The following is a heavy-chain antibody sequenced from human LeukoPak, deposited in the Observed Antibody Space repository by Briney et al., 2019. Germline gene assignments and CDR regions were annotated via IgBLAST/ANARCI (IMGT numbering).Heavy chain of an antibody. V-gene: IGHV4-59*01. CDR1: GGSISSYY. Sequence: SETLSLTCTVSGGSISSYYWSWVRQPPGKGLEWIGYIYYSGSTNYNPSLKSRVTISVDTSKNQFSLKLSSVTAADTAVYYCARELYYGGNPFDYWGQGTLVTVSS. D-gene: IGHD4-23*01. J-gene: IGHJ4*02. CDR2: IYYSGST. CDR3: ARELYYGGNPFDY.